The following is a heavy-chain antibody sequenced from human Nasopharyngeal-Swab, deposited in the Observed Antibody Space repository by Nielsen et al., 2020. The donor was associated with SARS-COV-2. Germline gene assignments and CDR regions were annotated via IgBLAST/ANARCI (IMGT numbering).Heavy chain of an antibody. CDR1: GDSVSSSSAA. Sequence: SETLSLTCAISGDSVSSSSAAWHWIRQSPSRGLEWLGRTYYRSKWYNDYAVSVKSRITINPDTSKNQFSLHLNSVTPEDTAVYYCARARGAYGDYYYYYYTDVWGKGTTVPSP. CDR3: ARARGAYGDYYYYYYTDV. J-gene: IGHJ6*03. CDR2: TYYRSKWYN. V-gene: IGHV6-1*01. D-gene: IGHD4-17*01.